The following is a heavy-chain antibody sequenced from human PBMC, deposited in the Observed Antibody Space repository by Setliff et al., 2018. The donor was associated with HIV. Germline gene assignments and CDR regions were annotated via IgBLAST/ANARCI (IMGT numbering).Heavy chain of an antibody. CDR3: ARGTWPIGGHPYYYYMDV. CDR1: GDTFRSPA. CDR2: IIPNFGSA. D-gene: IGHD2-15*01. J-gene: IGHJ6*03. Sequence: SVKVSCKASGDTFRSPAITWVRQAPGQGLEWMGGIIPNFGSAYYAQKLQGRVTITADESTSTAYMELSSLRSEDTAVYYCARGTWPIGGHPYYYYMDVWGKGTTVTVSS. V-gene: IGHV1-69*13.